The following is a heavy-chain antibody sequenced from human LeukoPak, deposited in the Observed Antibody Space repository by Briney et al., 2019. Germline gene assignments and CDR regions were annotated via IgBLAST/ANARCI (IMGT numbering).Heavy chain of an antibody. CDR1: GGSISSGGYY. CDR3: ARAGGFFSPFGY. Sequence: SETLSLTCPVSGGSISSGGYYWSWIRQHPGKGLEWIGYIYYSGSTYYNPSLKSRVTISVDTSKNQFSLKPSSATAADTAVYYCARAGGFFSPFGYWGQGTLVTVSS. J-gene: IGHJ4*02. CDR2: IYYSGST. V-gene: IGHV4-31*03. D-gene: IGHD3-16*01.